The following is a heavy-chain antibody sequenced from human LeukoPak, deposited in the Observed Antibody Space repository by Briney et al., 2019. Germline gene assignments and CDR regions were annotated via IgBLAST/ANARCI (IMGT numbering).Heavy chain of an antibody. CDR3: ARGWPSEEEWLLPVDY. CDR1: GSTSTTLG. Sequence: SVKASCKPSGSTSTTLGTSWVRQPPGQVLGWMGWISAYNGKTTYEHNPQARPTMPTGTSTSTAYMELRSLRSGDTAVYYCARGWPSEEEWLLPVDYWGQGTLVTVSS. D-gene: IGHD3-3*01. CDR2: ISAYNGKT. J-gene: IGHJ4*02. V-gene: IGHV1-18*01.